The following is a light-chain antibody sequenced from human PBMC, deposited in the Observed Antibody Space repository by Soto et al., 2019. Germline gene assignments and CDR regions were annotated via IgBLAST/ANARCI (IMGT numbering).Light chain of an antibody. V-gene: IGLV2-8*01. CDR3: ISYAGDNKYV. CDR1: SSDVGGYSC. J-gene: IGLJ1*01. Sequence: QSALTQPPSASGSPGQSVTISCTGTSSDVGGYSCVSWYQQHPGKAPKLMIFEVTKRPSGVPDRFSGSKSGNTASLTVSRLQAGDEADYYCISYAGDNKYVFGPGTKLTVL. CDR2: EVT.